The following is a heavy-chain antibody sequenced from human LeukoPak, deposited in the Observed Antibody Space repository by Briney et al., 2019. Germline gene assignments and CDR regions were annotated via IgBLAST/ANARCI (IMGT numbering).Heavy chain of an antibody. D-gene: IGHD1-26*01. CDR1: GGTFSSYA. V-gene: IGHV1-69*04. CDR2: IIPILGIA. J-gene: IGHJ6*03. CDR3: ATTGYSGSYYGDYYYYYYMGV. Sequence: SVKVSCKASGGTFSSYAISWVGQAPGQGLEWMGRIIPILGIANYAQKFQGRVTITTDESTSTAYMELSSLRSEDTAVYYCATTGYSGSYYGDYYYYYYMGVWGKGTTVTVSS.